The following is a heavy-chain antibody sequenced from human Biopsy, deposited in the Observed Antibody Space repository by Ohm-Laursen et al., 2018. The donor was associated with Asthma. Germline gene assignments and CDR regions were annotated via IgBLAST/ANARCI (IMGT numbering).Heavy chain of an antibody. V-gene: IGHV1-69*13. CDR1: GGTFNTYV. Sequence: AASVKVSCKSLGGTFNTYVIGWVRQAPGQGLEWMGGVKPVFGTTTYPQKFQDRVTITADDSTSTVYMELSSLRSEDTAVYYCARKAGSCISRTCYSLDFWGQGTLVTVSS. CDR2: VKPVFGTT. CDR3: ARKAGSCISRTCYSLDF. J-gene: IGHJ4*02. D-gene: IGHD2-2*01.